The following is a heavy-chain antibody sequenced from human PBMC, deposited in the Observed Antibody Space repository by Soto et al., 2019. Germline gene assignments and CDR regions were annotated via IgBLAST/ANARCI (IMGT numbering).Heavy chain of an antibody. J-gene: IGHJ6*02. CDR3: AREGAGQLTYYYYGMDV. Sequence: ASVKVSCKASGYTFTGYYMHWLRQAPGQGLEWMGWINPNSGGTNYAQKFQGRVTMTRDTPISTAYMELSRLRSDDTAVYYCAREGAGQLTYYYYGMDVWGQGTTVTVSS. CDR2: INPNSGGT. V-gene: IGHV1-2*02. D-gene: IGHD2-2*01. CDR1: GYTFTGYY.